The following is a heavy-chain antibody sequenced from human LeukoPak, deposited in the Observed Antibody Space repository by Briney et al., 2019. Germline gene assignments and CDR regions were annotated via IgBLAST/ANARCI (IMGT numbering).Heavy chain of an antibody. CDR3: ALRRDGYNSIDY. CDR2: FYYTGST. Sequence: SETLSLTCVVSGGSINNYYWSWLRQPPGKGLEWMGYFYYTGSTNYNPSLKSRVTISVDTSKNQFSLKLSSVTAADTAVYYCALRRDGYNSIDYWGQGTLVTVSS. D-gene: IGHD5-24*01. V-gene: IGHV4-59*12. CDR1: GGSINNYY. J-gene: IGHJ4*02.